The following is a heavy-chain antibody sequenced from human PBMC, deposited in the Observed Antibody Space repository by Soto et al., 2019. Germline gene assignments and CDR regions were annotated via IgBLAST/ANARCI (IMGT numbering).Heavy chain of an antibody. Sequence: QVQLQQWGEGLLKPSETLSLTCAVYGGSFSGYYWCWLRQPPGKGLEWIGESNHRGRTNYNPSLKSRVTISVDTSKNQFSLKLSSVTAADTAVYYCARGGNYGYVYWGQGTLVTVSS. CDR1: GGSFSGYY. J-gene: IGHJ4*02. CDR3: ARGGNYGYVY. V-gene: IGHV4-34*01. D-gene: IGHD5-18*01. CDR2: SNHRGRT.